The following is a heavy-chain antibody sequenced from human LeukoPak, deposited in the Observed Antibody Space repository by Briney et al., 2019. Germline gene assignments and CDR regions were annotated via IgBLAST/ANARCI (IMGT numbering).Heavy chain of an antibody. D-gene: IGHD4-23*01. J-gene: IGHJ4*02. CDR3: ARNGGNSFDY. CDR2: MNPNSGNT. V-gene: IGHV1-8*01. CDR1: GYTFTSYD. Sequence: ASVKVSCKASGYTFTSYDINWVRQATGQGLEWMGWMNPNSGNTGYAQKFQGRVTITADESTSTAYMELSSLRSEDTAVYYCARNGGNSFDYWGQGTLVTVSS.